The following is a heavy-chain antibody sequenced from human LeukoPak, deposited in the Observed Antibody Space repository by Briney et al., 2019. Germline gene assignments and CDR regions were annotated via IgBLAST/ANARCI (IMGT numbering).Heavy chain of an antibody. J-gene: IGHJ5*02. D-gene: IGHD3-10*01. Sequence: PSETLSLTCTVSGGSISSYYWSWIRQPAGKGLEWIGRIYTSGSTNYNPSLKSRVTMSVDTSKNQFSLKLSSVTAADTAVYYCARDIWRGPMVRGVIIGGYNWFDPWGQGTLVTVSS. V-gene: IGHV4-4*07. CDR3: ARDIWRGPMVRGVIIGGYNWFDP. CDR2: IYTSGST. CDR1: GGSISSYY.